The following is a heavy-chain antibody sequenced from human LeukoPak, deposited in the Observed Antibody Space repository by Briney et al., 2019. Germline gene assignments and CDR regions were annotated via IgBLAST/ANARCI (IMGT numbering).Heavy chain of an antibody. CDR2: ISWNSGSI. CDR1: GFTFDDYA. D-gene: IGHD3-22*01. V-gene: IGHV3-9*01. Sequence: GRSLRLSCAASGFTFDDYAMHWVRQAPGKGLEWVSGISWNSGSIGYADSVKGRFTISRDNAKNSLYLQMNSLRAEDTALYYCAKDNDYDSSGYTFDYWGQGTLVTVSS. CDR3: AKDNDYDSSGYTFDY. J-gene: IGHJ4*02.